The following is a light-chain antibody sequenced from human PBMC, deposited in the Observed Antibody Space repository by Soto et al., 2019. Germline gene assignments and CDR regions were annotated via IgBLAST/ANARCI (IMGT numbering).Light chain of an antibody. CDR1: QSISNA. CDR3: QQSYSTPLT. CDR2: AAS. V-gene: IGKV1-39*01. J-gene: IGKJ4*01. Sequence: DIQMTQSPSSLSASVGDRVTITCRASQSISNALSWYQQKPGKAPKLLIYAASSLQSGVPSRFSGSRSGTDFTLTISSLHPEDFATYSCQQSYSTPLTFGGGTKVEIK.